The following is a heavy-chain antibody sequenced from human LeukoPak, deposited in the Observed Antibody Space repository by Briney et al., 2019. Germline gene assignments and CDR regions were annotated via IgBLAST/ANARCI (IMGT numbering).Heavy chain of an antibody. CDR2: ISNGKT. Sequence: EPGGSLRLSCAASGFPFSSHAMSWVRQPPGKGLEWVAAISNGKTYYADSVRGRFAISRDDSTNTVYLHMNSLRDEDTALYHCVREAGYCATVCVKTNWSYPWGQGTLVTVSS. V-gene: IGHV3-23*01. CDR1: GFPFSSHA. D-gene: IGHD2-8*01. J-gene: IGHJ5*02. CDR3: VREAGYCATVCVKTNWSYP.